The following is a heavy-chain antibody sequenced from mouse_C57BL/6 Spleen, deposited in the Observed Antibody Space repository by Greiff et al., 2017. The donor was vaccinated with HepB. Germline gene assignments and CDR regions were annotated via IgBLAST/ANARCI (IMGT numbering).Heavy chain of an antibody. CDR1: GYTFTSYW. CDR3: ARGPSFITTVVATVDY. D-gene: IGHD1-1*01. Sequence: VKLQQPGAELVKPGASVKLSCKASGYTFTSYWMQWVKQRPGQGLEWIGEIDPSDSYTNYNQKFKGKATLTVDTSSSTAYMQLSSLTSEDSAVYYCARGPSFITTVVATVDYWGQGTTLTVSS. CDR2: IDPSDSYT. V-gene: IGHV1-50*01. J-gene: IGHJ2*01.